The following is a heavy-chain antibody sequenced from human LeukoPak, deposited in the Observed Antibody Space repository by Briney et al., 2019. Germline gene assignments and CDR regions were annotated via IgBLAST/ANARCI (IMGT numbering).Heavy chain of an antibody. V-gene: IGHV1-18*01. J-gene: IGHJ5*02. CDR1: GYTFTSYG. CDR2: ISAYNGNT. CDR3: ARARGSGSYYGWFDP. Sequence: ASVKVSCKASGYTFTSYGISWVRQAPGQGLEWMGWISAYNGNTNYAQKLQGRVTMTTDTSTSTAYMELRSLRSDDTAVYYCARARGSGSYYGWFDPWGQGTLVTVSS. D-gene: IGHD3-10*01.